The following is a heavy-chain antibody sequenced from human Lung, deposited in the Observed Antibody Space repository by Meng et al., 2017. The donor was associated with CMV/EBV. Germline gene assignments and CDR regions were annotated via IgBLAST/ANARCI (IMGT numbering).Heavy chain of an antibody. Sequence: AXVXVSCKASGYTFTAHYFHWVRQAPGQGLEWMGWIHPHRGDTNYAQQFQGRVTLTRDTSINTGYMELTRLTSGDTAVYYCARDNNLGPDYWGQGTLVTVSS. CDR3: ARDNNLGPDY. CDR1: GYTFTAHY. CDR2: IHPHRGDT. J-gene: IGHJ4*02. V-gene: IGHV1-2*02. D-gene: IGHD1-1*01.